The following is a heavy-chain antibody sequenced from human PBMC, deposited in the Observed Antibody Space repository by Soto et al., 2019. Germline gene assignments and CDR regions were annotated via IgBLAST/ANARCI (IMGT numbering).Heavy chain of an antibody. CDR3: ARQGMVRGDEEEAFDI. J-gene: IGHJ3*02. CDR1: GGSISSYY. V-gene: IGHV4-59*01. CDR2: IYYSGST. Sequence: QVQLQESGPGLVKPSETLSLTCTVSGGSISSYYWSWIRQPPGKGLEWIGYIYYSGSTNYNPSLKSRVTISVDTSKNQFSLKLSSVTAADTAVYYCARQGMVRGDEEEAFDIWGQGTMVTVSS. D-gene: IGHD3-10*01.